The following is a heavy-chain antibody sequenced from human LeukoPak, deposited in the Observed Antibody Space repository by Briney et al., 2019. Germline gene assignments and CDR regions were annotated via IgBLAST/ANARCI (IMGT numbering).Heavy chain of an antibody. Sequence: GSLRLSCAASGFTFTNYWMTWVRQAPGKVPEWVANIRQDGSETNYVDSVRGRFTIARDNTKNSLYLQMTSLRGEDTAVYYCASRAGKPGNTPWCFDYWGQGALVTVSS. D-gene: IGHD1-7*01. CDR2: IRQDGSET. CDR3: ASRAGKPGNTPWCFDY. V-gene: IGHV3-7*01. CDR1: GFTFTNYW. J-gene: IGHJ4*02.